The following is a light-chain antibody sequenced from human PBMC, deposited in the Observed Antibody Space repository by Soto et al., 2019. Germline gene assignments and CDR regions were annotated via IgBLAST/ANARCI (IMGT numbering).Light chain of an antibody. Sequence: QSALTQPASVSGSPGQSITISCTGTSSDVGSYNLVSWYQQHPGKAPKLIIYEGNKRPSGISNRFSGSKSGNTASLTISGLQDEDEADYYCCSYAAGNTHVFGTGTKLTVL. J-gene: IGLJ1*01. CDR1: SSDVGSYNL. V-gene: IGLV2-23*01. CDR2: EGN. CDR3: CSYAAGNTHV.